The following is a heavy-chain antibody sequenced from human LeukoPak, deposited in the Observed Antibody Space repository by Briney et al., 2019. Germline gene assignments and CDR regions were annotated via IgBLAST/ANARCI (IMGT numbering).Heavy chain of an antibody. J-gene: IGHJ6*03. Sequence: ASVKVSCKASGYTFTSYGISWVRHAPGQGLEWMGWISAYNGNTNYAQKLQGRVTMTTDTSTSTAYMELRSLRSDDTAVYYCARVSSISWYKGSNYYYMDVWGKGTTVTVSS. CDR1: GYTFTSYG. CDR2: ISAYNGNT. CDR3: ARVSSISWYKGSNYYYMDV. V-gene: IGHV1-18*01. D-gene: IGHD6-13*01.